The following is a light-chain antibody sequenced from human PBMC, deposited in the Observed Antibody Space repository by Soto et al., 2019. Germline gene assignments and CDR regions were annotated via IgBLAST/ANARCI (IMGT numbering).Light chain of an antibody. CDR3: CSYTTSNTRQIV. J-gene: IGLJ1*01. Sequence: LTQAXSVSGSPGQSITISCTGTXRXVGGYTYVSWYQQQPGKAPKFMIYDVTNRPSGVSNRFSGSKSGNTASLTISGLQAEDEADYYCCSYTTSNTRQIVFGTGTKVTVL. CDR1: XRXVGGYTY. CDR2: DVT. V-gene: IGLV2-14*01.